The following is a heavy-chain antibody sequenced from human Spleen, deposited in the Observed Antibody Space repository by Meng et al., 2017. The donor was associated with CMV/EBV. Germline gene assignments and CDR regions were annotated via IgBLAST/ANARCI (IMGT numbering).Heavy chain of an antibody. J-gene: IGHJ6*02. D-gene: IGHD2-2*01. V-gene: IGHV1-8*01. CDR1: GYTFTSYE. Sequence: ASVKVSCKASGYTFTSYEINWVRQATGHGLEWMGRMNPNSGNTDYAQKFQGRVTMTRNTPISTAYMELSSLRSDDTAVYYCARGQYCSSTSCYGGDYYGMDVWGQGTTVTVSS. CDR2: MNPNSGNT. CDR3: ARGQYCSSTSCYGGDYYGMDV.